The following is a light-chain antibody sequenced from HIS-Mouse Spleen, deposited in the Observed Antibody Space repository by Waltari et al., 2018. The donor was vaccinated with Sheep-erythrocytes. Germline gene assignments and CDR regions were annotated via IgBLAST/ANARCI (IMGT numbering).Light chain of an antibody. CDR1: QSVTSS. J-gene: IGKJ5*01. CDR3: QQRSNWPPIT. Sequence: EIVLTQSPATLSLSPGERAPLSCRASQSVTSSLSWSQQNPGQSHRLLIYDASTRATGIPARCSGSGSVTDFTLTISSLEPEDFAVYYCQQRSNWPPITFGQGTRLEIK. CDR2: DAS. V-gene: IGKV3-11*01.